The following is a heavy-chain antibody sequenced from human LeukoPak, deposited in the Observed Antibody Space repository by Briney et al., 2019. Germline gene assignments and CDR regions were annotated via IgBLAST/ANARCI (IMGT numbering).Heavy chain of an antibody. CDR2: ISYDGSNK. V-gene: IGHV3-30-3*01. CDR1: GFTFSSYA. Sequence: PGRSLRLSCAASGFTFSSYAMHWVRQAPGKGLEWVAVISYDGSNKYYADSVKGRFTISRDNSKNTLYLQMNSLGAEDTAVYYCASGYYYYYGMDVWGQGTTVTDSS. J-gene: IGHJ6*02. CDR3: ASGYYYYYGMDV.